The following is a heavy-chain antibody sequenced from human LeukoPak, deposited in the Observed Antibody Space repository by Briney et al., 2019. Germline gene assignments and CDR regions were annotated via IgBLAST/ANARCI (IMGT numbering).Heavy chain of an antibody. CDR3: ARGPLGSSGYYGSSDYWYFDL. CDR1: GYTFTSYY. J-gene: IGHJ2*01. V-gene: IGHV1-69*06. Sequence: ASVKVSCKASGYTFTSYYMHWVRQAPGQGLEWMGGIIPIFGTANYAQKFQGRVTITADKSTSTAYMELSSLRSEDTAVYYCARGPLGSSGYYGSSDYWYFDLWGRGTLVTVSS. CDR2: IIPIFGTA. D-gene: IGHD3-22*01.